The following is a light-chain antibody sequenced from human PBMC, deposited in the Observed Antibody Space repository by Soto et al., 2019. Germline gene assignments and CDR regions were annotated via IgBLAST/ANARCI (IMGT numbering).Light chain of an antibody. J-gene: IGKJ1*01. V-gene: IGKV1-39*01. CDR3: QQNYSTPQT. CDR2: AAS. Sequence: DLHMTQSPTSLSASVGYRVTITCLASQSISSYLNWYQQKPGKAPKLLIYAASSLQSGVPSRFSGSVSGTDGTITISSLKTEDGSTYYCQQNYSTPQTFGQGTKVDIK. CDR1: QSISSY.